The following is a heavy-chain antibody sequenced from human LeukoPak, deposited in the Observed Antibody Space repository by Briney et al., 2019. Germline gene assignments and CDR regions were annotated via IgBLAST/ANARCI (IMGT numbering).Heavy chain of an antibody. CDR1: GGSISSSSYY. CDR2: IYYSGST. Sequence: PSETLSLTCTVSGGSISSSSYYWGWIRQPPGKGLEWIGSIYYSGSTYYNPSLKSRVTISVDTSKNQFSLKLSSVTAADTAVYYCVRLEGSGWPYYGMDVWGQGTTVTVSS. V-gene: IGHV4-39*01. CDR3: VRLEGSGWPYYGMDV. D-gene: IGHD6-19*01. J-gene: IGHJ6*02.